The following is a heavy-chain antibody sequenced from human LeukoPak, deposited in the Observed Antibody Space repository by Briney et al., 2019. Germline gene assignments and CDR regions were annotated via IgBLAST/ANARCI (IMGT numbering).Heavy chain of an antibody. J-gene: IGHJ5*02. D-gene: IGHD3-22*01. V-gene: IGHV4-34*01. CDR1: GGSFSGYY. CDR3: VTHSYGITGRWFVP. CDR2: INHSGST. Sequence: SETLSLTCAVYGGSFSGYYWSWIRQPPGKGLEWIGEINHSGSTNYNPSLKSRVTISVDTSKNQFSLKLSSVTAADTAVYYCVTHSYGITGRWFVPWGEGTLVTVSS.